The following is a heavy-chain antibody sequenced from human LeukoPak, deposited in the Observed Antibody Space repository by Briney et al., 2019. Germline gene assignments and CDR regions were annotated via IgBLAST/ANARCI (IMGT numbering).Heavy chain of an antibody. J-gene: IGHJ6*03. D-gene: IGHD5/OR15-5a*01. CDR1: VPTFNNYA. CDR3: ARAVRAGHRPVYTYYYMDV. V-gene: IGHV3-23*01. CDR2: ISGRGDTT. Sequence: GGSLRLSCAASVPTFNNYAVTWVRQAPGKGLEWVSTISGRGDTTYYADSVTGRFTISRDNSKNTVFLQMNSLRADDTAVYYCARAVRAGHRPVYTYYYMDVWGKGTTVTVSS.